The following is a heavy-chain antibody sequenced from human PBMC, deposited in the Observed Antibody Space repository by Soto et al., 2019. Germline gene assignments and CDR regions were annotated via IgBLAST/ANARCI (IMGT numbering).Heavy chain of an antibody. V-gene: IGHV3-21*01. D-gene: IGHD5-12*01. CDR1: GFTFSSYW. J-gene: IGHJ6*03. CDR3: ARGGGYSGYDYYYYYYMDV. CDR2: ISSSSSYI. Sequence: GGSLRLSCAASGFTFSSYWMHWVRQAPGKGLEWVSSISSSSSYIYYADSVKGRFTISRDNAKNSLYLQMNSLRAEDTAVYYCARGGGYSGYDYYYYYYMDVWGKGTTVTVSS.